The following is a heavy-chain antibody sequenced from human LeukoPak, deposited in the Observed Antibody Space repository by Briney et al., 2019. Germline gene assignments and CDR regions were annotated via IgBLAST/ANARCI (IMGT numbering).Heavy chain of an antibody. CDR1: GFTFCRYW. J-gene: IGHJ4*02. Sequence: GRPLRLSCAASGFTFCRYWMHWPPEVPGKALVWVTRINPGGSSITYAHSVKGRFTISRDNAKNTLYLQMDSLRCEDTGVYYCERRIQADDYWGQGTLVTVSS. CDR3: ERRIQADDY. V-gene: IGHV3-74*01. CDR2: INPGGSSI.